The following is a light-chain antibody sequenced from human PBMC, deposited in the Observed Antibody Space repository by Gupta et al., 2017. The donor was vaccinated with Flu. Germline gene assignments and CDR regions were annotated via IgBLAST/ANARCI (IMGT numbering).Light chain of an antibody. J-gene: IGKJ3*01. CDR3: QQEDNLPFT. CDR2: GAS. CDR1: QSIDSN. V-gene: IGKV3-15*01. Sequence: PATLSGSPGERATLSCRASQSIDSNLAWYQQKPGQAPRLLIYGASTRATGIPDRFSGSWSGTEFTLTISSLQSEDFAVYYCQQEDNLPFTFGPGTKVDV.